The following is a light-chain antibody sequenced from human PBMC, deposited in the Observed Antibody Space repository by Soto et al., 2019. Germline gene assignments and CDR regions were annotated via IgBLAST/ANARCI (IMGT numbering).Light chain of an antibody. CDR2: AAS. CDR3: QQFKSYPIT. J-gene: IGKJ5*01. V-gene: IGKV1-9*01. CDR1: QGISSD. Sequence: DIQLTQSPSFLSVSLGDRVTITCGASQGISSDLAWYQQNPGKAPKLLIYAASTLQNGVPSTFSGSGYGTEFTLTISSLQTEDFGTYYCQQFKSYPITFGQGTRLETK.